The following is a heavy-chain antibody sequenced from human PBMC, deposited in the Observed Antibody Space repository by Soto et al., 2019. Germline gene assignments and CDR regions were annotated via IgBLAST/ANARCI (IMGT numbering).Heavy chain of an antibody. D-gene: IGHD3-10*01. CDR1: GGSFSGYY. Sequence: SETLSLTCAVYGGSFSGYYWSWIRQPPGKGLEWIGEINHSGSTNYNPSLKSRVTISVDTSKNQFSLKLSSVTAADTAVYYCARTGRGVIITGDYWGQGTLVTVSS. CDR2: INHSGST. V-gene: IGHV4-34*01. CDR3: ARTGRGVIITGDY. J-gene: IGHJ4*02.